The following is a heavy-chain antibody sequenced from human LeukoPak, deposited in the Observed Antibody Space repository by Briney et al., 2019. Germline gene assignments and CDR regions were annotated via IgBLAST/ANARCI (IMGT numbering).Heavy chain of an antibody. V-gene: IGHV4-59*08. Sequence: SETLSLTCAVSGGSINSYYWSWIRQPPGKGLEWIGYIYYTGSTNYNPSLKSRVTISVGTSKNQFSLKLSSVTAADTAVYYCARGGFRNDYWGQGTLVTVSS. CDR1: GGSINSYY. J-gene: IGHJ4*02. CDR3: ARGGFRNDY. CDR2: IYYTGST. D-gene: IGHD3-16*01.